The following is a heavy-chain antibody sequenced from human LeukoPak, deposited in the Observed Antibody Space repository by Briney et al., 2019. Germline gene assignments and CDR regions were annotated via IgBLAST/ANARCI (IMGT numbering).Heavy chain of an antibody. CDR3: AKDWTGTKPFDL. V-gene: IGHV3-23*01. Sequence: PGGSLRLSCAASGFTFSSYAMSWVRQAPGKGLDWVLGISGSGGSTYYADSVKGRFTISRDNSKNTLYLQMNSLRAEDTAVYYCAKDWTGTKPFDLWGRGTLVTVSS. CDR1: GFTFSSYA. CDR2: ISGSGGST. J-gene: IGHJ2*01. D-gene: IGHD3/OR15-3a*01.